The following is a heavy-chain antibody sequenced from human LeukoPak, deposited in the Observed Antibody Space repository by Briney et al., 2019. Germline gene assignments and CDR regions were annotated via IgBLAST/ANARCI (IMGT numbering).Heavy chain of an antibody. CDR1: GGSISSYY. CDR2: IYYSGST. V-gene: IGHV4-59*01. J-gene: IGHJ5*02. CDR3: ARALGSSGWYQSWFDP. Sequence: PSETLSLTRTVSGGSISSYYWGWIRQPPGKGLEWGGYIYYSGSTNYNPSLKSRVTISVDTSKNQFSLKLSSVTAADTAVSYCARALGSSGWYQSWFDPWGQGTLVTVSS. D-gene: IGHD6-19*01.